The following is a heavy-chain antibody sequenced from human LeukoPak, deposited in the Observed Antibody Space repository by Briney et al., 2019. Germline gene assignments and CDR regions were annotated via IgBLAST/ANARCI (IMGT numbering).Heavy chain of an antibody. Sequence: SETLSLTCTVSGGSISSYYWSWIRKPPGKGLEWIGYIYYSGSTNYNPSLKSRVTISVDTSKNQFSLKLSSVTAADTAVYYCARRDGDSYYFDYWGQGTLVTVSS. V-gene: IGHV4-59*08. D-gene: IGHD4-17*01. J-gene: IGHJ4*02. CDR1: GGSISSYY. CDR3: ARRDGDSYYFDY. CDR2: IYYSGST.